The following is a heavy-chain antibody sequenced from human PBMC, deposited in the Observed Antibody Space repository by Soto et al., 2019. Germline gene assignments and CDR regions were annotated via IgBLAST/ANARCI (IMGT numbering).Heavy chain of an antibody. Sequence: SETLSLTCAVSGASISSNSWWSWVRQPPGKGLEWIGEIYHSGSTNYNPSLKSRVTISVDKSKNQLSLNLSSVTAADTAVYYCAKYDSNGAFDYWGQGTLVTVSS. CDR2: IYHSGST. D-gene: IGHD3-22*01. V-gene: IGHV4-4*02. J-gene: IGHJ4*02. CDR1: GASISSNSW. CDR3: AKYDSNGAFDY.